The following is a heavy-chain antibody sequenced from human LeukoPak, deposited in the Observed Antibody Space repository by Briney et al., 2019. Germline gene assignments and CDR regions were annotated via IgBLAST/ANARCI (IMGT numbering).Heavy chain of an antibody. CDR2: VYNSGDT. Sequence: SETLSLTCTVSGGSTSSDYWSWIRQSPGEGLEWVGYVYNSGDTGKNPSLTSRVTILLDTSKNQCSLKLTSVSAADTAVYYCARIKLGAYFDLWGRGTLVTVSS. D-gene: IGHD3-16*01. J-gene: IGHJ2*01. CDR3: ARIKLGAYFDL. V-gene: IGHV4-59*08. CDR1: GGSTSSDY.